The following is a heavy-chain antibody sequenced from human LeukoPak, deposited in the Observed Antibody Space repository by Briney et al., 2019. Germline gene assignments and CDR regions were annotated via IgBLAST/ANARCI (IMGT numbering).Heavy chain of an antibody. CDR2: IYPGDSDT. J-gene: IGHJ4*02. CDR1: GYSFTSYG. V-gene: IGHV5-51*01. Sequence: GESLQISCKGSGYSFTSYGIGWVRQMPGKGVEGMGIIYPGDSDTRYSPSVQGQVTISADKSISTAYLQWSSLKASDTAMYYCARLSPVGCGGDCYNYYFDYWGQGTLVTVSS. CDR3: ARLSPVGCGGDCYNYYFDY. D-gene: IGHD2-21*02.